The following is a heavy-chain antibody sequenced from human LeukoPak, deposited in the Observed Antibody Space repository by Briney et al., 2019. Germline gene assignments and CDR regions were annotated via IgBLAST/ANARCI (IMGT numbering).Heavy chain of an antibody. CDR1: GFTFGDYA. V-gene: IGHV3-49*04. Sequence: TGGSLRLSCTASGFTFGDYAMSWVRQAPGKGLEWVGFIRSKAYGGTTEYAASVKGRFTVSRDDSKSIAYLQMNSLKTEDTAVYYCTRGPDRSPGVNYYYGMDVWGQGTTVTVSS. CDR3: TRGPDRSPGVNYYYGMDV. J-gene: IGHJ6*02. D-gene: IGHD3-22*01. CDR2: IRSKAYGGTT.